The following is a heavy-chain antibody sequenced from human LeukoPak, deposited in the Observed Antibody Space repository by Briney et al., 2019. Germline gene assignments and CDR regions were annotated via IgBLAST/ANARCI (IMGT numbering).Heavy chain of an antibody. V-gene: IGHV4-34*01. CDR2: INHSGST. J-gene: IGHJ4*02. Sequence: PSETLSLTCAVYGGSFSGYYWSWIRQPPGKGLEWIGEINHSGSTNYNPSLKSRVTISVDTSKNQFSLKLSSVTAADTAVFYCTSGYSYDLFDYWGQGTLVTVSS. CDR1: GGSFSGYY. CDR3: TSGYSYDLFDY. D-gene: IGHD5-18*01.